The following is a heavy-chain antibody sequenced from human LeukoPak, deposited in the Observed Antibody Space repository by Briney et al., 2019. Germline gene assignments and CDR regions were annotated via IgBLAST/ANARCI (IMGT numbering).Heavy chain of an antibody. CDR2: ISTSGTTT. D-gene: IGHD3-10*01. J-gene: IGHJ3*02. V-gene: IGHV3-48*01. Sequence: PGGSLRLSCAASGFTFSSYSLNWVRQAPGRGLEWVSCISTSGTTTYYADSVKGRFTISRDNSKNTLYLQMNSLRAEDTAVYYCARDHTMVRGVSGVAFDIWGQGTMVTVSS. CDR1: GFTFSSYS. CDR3: ARDHTMVRGVSGVAFDI.